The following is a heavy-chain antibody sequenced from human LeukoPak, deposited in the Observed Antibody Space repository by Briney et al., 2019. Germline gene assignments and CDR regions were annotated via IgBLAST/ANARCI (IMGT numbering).Heavy chain of an antibody. Sequence: GGSLRLSCAASGFTFDDYAMHWVRQAPGKGLEWVSGISWNSGTIGYADSVKGRFTISRDNAKNSLFLQMNSLRVEDTALYYCAKAMGMWIQLPFDSWGQGTLVTVSS. J-gene: IGHJ4*02. V-gene: IGHV3-9*01. CDR3: AKAMGMWIQLPFDS. CDR1: GFTFDDYA. CDR2: ISWNSGTI. D-gene: IGHD5-18*01.